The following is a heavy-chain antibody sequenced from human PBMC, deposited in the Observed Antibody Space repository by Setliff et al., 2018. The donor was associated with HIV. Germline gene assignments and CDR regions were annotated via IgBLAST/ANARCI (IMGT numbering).Heavy chain of an antibody. Sequence: SETLSLTCTVSGDSVSSASYYWSWIRQPPGKGLEWIGSIYYSGTTKYNPSLKSRVTISVDTSKNQFSLKRSSVTAADTAVYFCARDPSYFETTGALTSGRHWFDPWGQGTLVTVSS. CDR1: GDSVSSASYY. J-gene: IGHJ5*02. CDR2: IYYSGTT. CDR3: ARDPSYFETTGALTSGRHWFDP. V-gene: IGHV4-61*01. D-gene: IGHD3-22*01.